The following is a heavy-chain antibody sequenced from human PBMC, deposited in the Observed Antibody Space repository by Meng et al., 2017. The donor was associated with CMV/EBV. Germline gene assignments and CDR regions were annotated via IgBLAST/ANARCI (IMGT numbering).Heavy chain of an antibody. Sequence: SCAVSGSSISSSNWWSWVRQPPGKGLEWIGEIYHSGSTNYNPSLKSRVTISVDKSKNQFSLKLSSVTAADTAVYYCARSPDSGSSGFDYWGQGTLVTVSS. CDR2: IYHSGST. V-gene: IGHV4-4*02. CDR3: ARSPDSGSSGFDY. D-gene: IGHD1-26*01. CDR1: GSSISSSNW. J-gene: IGHJ4*02.